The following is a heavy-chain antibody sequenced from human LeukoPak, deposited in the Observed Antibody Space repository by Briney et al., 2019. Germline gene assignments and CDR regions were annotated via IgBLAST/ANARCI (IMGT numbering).Heavy chain of an antibody. Sequence: ASVKVSCKASGYTFTSYGISWVRQAPGQGLEWMGWISAYNDNTNYAQKLQGRVTMTTDTSTSTAYMELRSLRSDDTAVYYCARVMCSTSCYGTDAFDIWGQGTMVTVSS. V-gene: IGHV1-18*01. CDR3: ARVMCSTSCYGTDAFDI. D-gene: IGHD2-2*01. CDR2: ISAYNDNT. J-gene: IGHJ3*02. CDR1: GYTFTSYG.